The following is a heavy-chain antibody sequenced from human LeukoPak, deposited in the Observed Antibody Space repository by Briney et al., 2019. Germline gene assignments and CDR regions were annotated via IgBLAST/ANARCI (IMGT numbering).Heavy chain of an antibody. CDR3: ARGIGYFDY. D-gene: IGHD3-10*01. CDR1: GGSISSHY. CDR2: IYYNGST. Sequence: SETLSLTCTVSGGSISSHYWSWVRQPPGKGREQIEYIYYNGSTNYNPSLKSRVTISVHTSNAQSSLKLRSVTAADTAVYYCARGIGYFDYWGQGTVVTVSS. V-gene: IGHV4-59*11. J-gene: IGHJ4*02.